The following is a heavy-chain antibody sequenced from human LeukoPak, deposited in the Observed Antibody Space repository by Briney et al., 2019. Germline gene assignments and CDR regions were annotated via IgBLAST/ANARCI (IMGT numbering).Heavy chain of an antibody. J-gene: IGHJ5*02. CDR1: GGSISSYY. CDR2: IYYSGST. D-gene: IGHD3-9*01. CDR3: ARLGGRYFDGRNWFDP. V-gene: IGHV4-59*08. Sequence: SETLSLTCTVSGGSISSYYWSWIRHPPGKGLEWIGYIYYSGSTNYNPSLKSRVTISVDTSKNQFSLKLSSVTAADTAVYYCARLGGRYFDGRNWFDPWGQGTLVTVSS.